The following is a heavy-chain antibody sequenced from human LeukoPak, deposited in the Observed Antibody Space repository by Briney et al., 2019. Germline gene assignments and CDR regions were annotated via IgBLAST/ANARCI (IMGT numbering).Heavy chain of an antibody. CDR3: AKGLQGYSSSWFDP. CDR1: GFTFNNYA. V-gene: IGHV3-23*01. Sequence: GGSLRLSCAASGFTFNNYAMSWVRQAPGKGLEWVSAISGSGGSTYYADSVKGRFTISRDNSKNTLYLQMNSLRAEDTAVYYCAKGLQGYSSSWFDPWGQGTLVTVSS. J-gene: IGHJ5*02. D-gene: IGHD4-11*01. CDR2: ISGSGGST.